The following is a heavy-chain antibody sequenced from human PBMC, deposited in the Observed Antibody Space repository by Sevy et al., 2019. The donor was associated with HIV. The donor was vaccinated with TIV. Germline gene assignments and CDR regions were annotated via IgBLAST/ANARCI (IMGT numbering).Heavy chain of an antibody. CDR1: GGSVSSGSYY. V-gene: IGHV4-61*01. J-gene: IGHJ4*02. CDR2: IYYSGST. D-gene: IGHD5-12*01. Sequence: SETLSLTCTVSGGSVSSGSYYWSWIRQPPGKGLEWIGYIYYSGSTNHNPSLKRRVTISVDTSKNQFSLKLNFVTAADTAVYYCARVRGGYSGFGGFDYWGQGTLVTVSS. CDR3: ARVRGGYSGFGGFDY.